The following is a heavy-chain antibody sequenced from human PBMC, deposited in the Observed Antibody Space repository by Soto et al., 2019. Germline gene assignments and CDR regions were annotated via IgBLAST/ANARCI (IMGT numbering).Heavy chain of an antibody. CDR2: ISYDGSNK. CDR3: ARPLWRDDYNWGYFDL. V-gene: IGHV3-30-3*01. D-gene: IGHD4-4*01. CDR1: GFTFSSYA. J-gene: IGHJ2*01. Sequence: QGQLVESGGGVVQPGRSLRLSCAASGFTFSSYAMHWVRQAPGKGLEWVAVISYDGSNKYYADSVKGRFTISRDNSKKTLYLQMNSLRTEDTAVYYCARPLWRDDYNWGYFDLRGRGTLVTVAS.